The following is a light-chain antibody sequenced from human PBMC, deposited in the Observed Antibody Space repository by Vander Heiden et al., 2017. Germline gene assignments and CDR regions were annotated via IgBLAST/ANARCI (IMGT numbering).Light chain of an antibody. CDR2: QAS. CDR1: QSISSW. J-gene: IGKJ2*02. Sequence: DIQMTQSPSTLSASVGDRVTITCRASQSISSWLAWYQQKPGKAPKLLIYQASSLEGGVPSRFSGSGSGTEFTLTISSLQPDDFATYYCQQENSYPCTFGQRTKVEIK. V-gene: IGKV1-5*03. CDR3: QQENSYPCT.